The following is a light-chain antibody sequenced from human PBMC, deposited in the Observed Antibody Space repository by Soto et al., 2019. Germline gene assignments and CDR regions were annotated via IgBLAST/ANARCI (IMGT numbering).Light chain of an antibody. V-gene: IGLV1-44*01. CDR3: AAWDDSLNGLV. Sequence: QSVLTQPPSASGTPGRRVTISCSGSSSNIGTNTVNWYQQLPGTAPKVLIYNNNQRPSGVPDRFSGSKSGASASLAISGLQSEDEADYYCAAWDDSLNGLVFGGGTKLTVL. J-gene: IGLJ2*01. CDR2: NNN. CDR1: SSNIGTNT.